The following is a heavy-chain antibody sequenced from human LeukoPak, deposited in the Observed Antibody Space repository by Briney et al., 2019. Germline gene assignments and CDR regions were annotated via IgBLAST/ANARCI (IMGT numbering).Heavy chain of an antibody. CDR2: INHSGST. CDR1: GGSFSGYY. CDR3: ARSLSQQLWLIGDAFDI. J-gene: IGHJ3*02. D-gene: IGHD5-18*01. Sequence: SETLSLTCAVYGGSFSGYYWSWIRQPPGKGLEWIGEINHSGSTNYNPSLKSRVTISVDTSKNQFSLKPSSVTAADTAVYYCARSLSQQLWLIGDAFDIWGQGTMVTVSS. V-gene: IGHV4-34*01.